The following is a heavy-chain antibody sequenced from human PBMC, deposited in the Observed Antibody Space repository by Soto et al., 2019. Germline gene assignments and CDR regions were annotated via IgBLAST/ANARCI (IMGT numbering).Heavy chain of an antibody. CDR2: INHSGST. V-gene: IGHV4-34*01. Sequence: SETLSLTCAVYGGSFSGYYWSWIRQPPGKGLEWIGEINHSGSTNYNPSLKSRVTISVDTSKNQFSLKLSSVTAADTAVYYCARASVAGTFDIWGQGTMVTVSS. J-gene: IGHJ3*02. D-gene: IGHD6-19*01. CDR3: ARASVAGTFDI. CDR1: GGSFSGYY.